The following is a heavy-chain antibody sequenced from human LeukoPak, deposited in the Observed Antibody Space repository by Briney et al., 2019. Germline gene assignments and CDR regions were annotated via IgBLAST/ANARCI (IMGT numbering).Heavy chain of an antibody. CDR3: ARAENNWFDP. Sequence: SETLSLTCTVSGGSISSYYWSWIRQPPGKGLEWIGYIHYSGSTNYNPSLKSRVTISVDTSKNQFSLKLSSVTAADTAVYYCARAENNWFDPWGQGTLVTVSS. V-gene: IGHV4-59*01. CDR1: GGSISSYY. CDR2: IHYSGST. J-gene: IGHJ5*02.